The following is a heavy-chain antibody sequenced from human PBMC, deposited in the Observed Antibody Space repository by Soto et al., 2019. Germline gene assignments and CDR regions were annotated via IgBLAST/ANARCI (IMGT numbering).Heavy chain of an antibody. CDR2: IYYSGST. D-gene: IGHD6-19*01. Sequence: PSETLSLTCTVSGGSISSYYWSWIRQPPGKGLEWIGYIYYSGSTNYNPSLKSRVTISVDTSKNQFSLKLSSVTAADTAVYYCARFGSEQWLIRGFDYCGQGTLVTVSS. J-gene: IGHJ4*02. V-gene: IGHV4-59*01. CDR1: GGSISSYY. CDR3: ARFGSEQWLIRGFDY.